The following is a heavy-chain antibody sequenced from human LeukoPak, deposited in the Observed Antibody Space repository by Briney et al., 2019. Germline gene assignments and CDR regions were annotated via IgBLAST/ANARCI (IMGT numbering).Heavy chain of an antibody. J-gene: IGHJ4*02. CDR1: GFTFSSYG. D-gene: IGHD2-2*01. Sequence: PGGSLRLSCAASGFTFSSYGMNWVRQAPGKGLEWVACIRSDGSNKYYADSVKGRFTISRDNSKNTLYLQMNSLRAEDTAVYYCAKNRRCSSTSCYEFYFDYWGQGTLVTVSS. V-gene: IGHV3-30*02. CDR3: AKNRRCSSTSCYEFYFDY. CDR2: IRSDGSNK.